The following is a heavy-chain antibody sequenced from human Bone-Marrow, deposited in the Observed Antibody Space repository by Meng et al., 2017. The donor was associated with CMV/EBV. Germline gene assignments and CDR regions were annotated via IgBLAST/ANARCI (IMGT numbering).Heavy chain of an antibody. Sequence: GESLKISCAASGFTFGSYGMHWVRQAPGKGLEWVAVISYDGSNKYYADSVKGRFTISRDNSKNTLYLQMNSLRAEDTAVYYCARDDYRGLLEWSPLDYWGQGTLVTVSS. CDR3: ARDDYRGLLEWSPLDY. CDR2: ISYDGSNK. V-gene: IGHV3-30*19. D-gene: IGHD3-3*01. CDR1: GFTFGSYG. J-gene: IGHJ4*02.